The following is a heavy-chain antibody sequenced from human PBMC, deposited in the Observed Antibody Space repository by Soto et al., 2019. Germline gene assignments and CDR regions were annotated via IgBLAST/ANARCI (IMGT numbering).Heavy chain of an antibody. J-gene: IGHJ6*02. Sequence: SETLSLTCAVYGGSFSGYYWSWIRQPPGKGLEWIGEINHSGSTYYNPSLKSRVTISVDTSKNQFSLKLSSVTAADTAVYYCARDMGIAAAGYYYYYGMDVWGQGTTVTVSS. CDR1: GGSFSGYY. CDR3: ARDMGIAAAGYYYYYGMDV. D-gene: IGHD6-13*01. V-gene: IGHV4-34*01. CDR2: INHSGST.